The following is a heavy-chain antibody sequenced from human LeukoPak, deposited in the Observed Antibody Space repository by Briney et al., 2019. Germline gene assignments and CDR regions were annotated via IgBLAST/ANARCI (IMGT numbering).Heavy chain of an antibody. CDR3: ARGFEYYSDSSVLDY. V-gene: IGHV4-59*11. Sequence: AGTLCLTCTVSGGSISSHYWSWIRQPPGKGLEWIGYIYYSGSTNYNPSLKSRVNISVDPSKNQFSLKLSSVTAAATAVYYCARGFEYYSDSSVLDYWGQGPLVTVYS. J-gene: IGHJ4*02. D-gene: IGHD3-22*01. CDR2: IYYSGST. CDR1: GGSISSHY.